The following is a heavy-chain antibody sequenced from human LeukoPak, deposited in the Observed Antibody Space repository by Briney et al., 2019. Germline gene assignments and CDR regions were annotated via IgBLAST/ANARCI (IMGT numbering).Heavy chain of an antibody. V-gene: IGHV3-7*05. J-gene: IGHJ3*02. CDR3: TRGSSNACDI. CDR2: IKEDGSDK. D-gene: IGHD3-10*01. CDR1: GFTCSSYW. Sequence: PGGSLRLSCTASGFTCSSYWMNWVRQAPGKGLQWVGNIKEDGSDKYYVDSVKGRFTISRDNAKNSLYLQMNSLRAEDTAVYYCTRGSSNACDIWGQGTMVAVSS.